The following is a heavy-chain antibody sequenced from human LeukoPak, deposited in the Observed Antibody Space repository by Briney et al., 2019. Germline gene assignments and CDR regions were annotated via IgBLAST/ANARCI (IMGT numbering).Heavy chain of an antibody. CDR2: IWYDGNNK. J-gene: IGHJ4*02. D-gene: IGHD3-9*01. CDR3: ARGVVRYFDY. Sequence: PGRSLRLSCAASGFSFSKYGMHWVRQAPGKGLEWVAIIWYDGNNKYYADSVKGRFTISRDNSMDTLYLQMNSLRAEDTAVYYCARGVVRYFDYWGQGALVTFSS. CDR1: GFSFSKYG. V-gene: IGHV3-33*01.